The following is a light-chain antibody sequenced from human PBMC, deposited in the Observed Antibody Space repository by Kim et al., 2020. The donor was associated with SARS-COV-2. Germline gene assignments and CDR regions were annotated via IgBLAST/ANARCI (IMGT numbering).Light chain of an antibody. CDR2: AAS. CDR3: QQSYSTPPWT. V-gene: IGKV1-39*01. Sequence: SVGDRVNITCRASQSISSYLNWYQQKPGKAPKLLIYAASSLQSGVPSRFSGSGSGTDFTLTISSLQPEDFATYYCQQSYSTPPWTFGQGTKVDIK. CDR1: QSISSY. J-gene: IGKJ1*01.